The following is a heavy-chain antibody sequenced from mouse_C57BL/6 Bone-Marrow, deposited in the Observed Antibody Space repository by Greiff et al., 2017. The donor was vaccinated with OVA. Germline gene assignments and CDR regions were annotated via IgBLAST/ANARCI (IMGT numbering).Heavy chain of an antibody. CDR2: IDPENGDT. Sequence: VQLQQSGAELVRPGASVKLSCTASGFNINDDYMHWVKQRPEQGLEWIGWIDPENGDTEYASKFQGKATITADTSSNTAYLQLSSLTSEDTAVYYCTTGYFDYWGQGTTLTVSS. J-gene: IGHJ2*01. V-gene: IGHV14-4*01. CDR1: GFNINDDY. CDR3: TTGYFDY.